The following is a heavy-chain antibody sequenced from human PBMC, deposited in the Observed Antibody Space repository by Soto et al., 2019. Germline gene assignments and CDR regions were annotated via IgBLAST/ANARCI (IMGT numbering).Heavy chain of an antibody. J-gene: IGHJ4*02. V-gene: IGHV3-11*06. D-gene: IGHD1-26*01. Sequence: QVQLVESGGGLVKPGGSLRLSCAASGFTFSDYYMSWIRQAPGKGREWVSYISSSSSYTNYADSVKGRFTISRDNAKKSLYLQMNSLRAEDTAVYYCERGGSYFRGVVDYWGQGTLVTVSS. CDR2: ISSSSSYT. CDR1: GFTFSDYY. CDR3: ERGGSYFRGVVDY.